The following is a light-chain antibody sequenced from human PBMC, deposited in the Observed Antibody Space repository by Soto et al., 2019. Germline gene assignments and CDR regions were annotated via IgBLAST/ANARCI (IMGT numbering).Light chain of an antibody. V-gene: IGLV8-61*01. Sequence: QAVVTQEPSFSVSPGRTVTLTCGLSSGSVSTSYYPSWYQQTPGQAPRTLIYNTNTRSSGVPDRFSGSILGNKAALTITGAPADDESDYYCVLYMGSGISVFGGGTQLTVL. J-gene: IGLJ3*02. CDR2: NTN. CDR3: VLYMGSGISV. CDR1: SGSVSTSYY.